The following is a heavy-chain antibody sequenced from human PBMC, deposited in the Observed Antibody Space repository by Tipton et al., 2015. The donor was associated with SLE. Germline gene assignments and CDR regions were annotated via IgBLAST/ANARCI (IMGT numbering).Heavy chain of an antibody. CDR2: ISYSGST. J-gene: IGHJ3*02. D-gene: IGHD4-17*01. CDR3: ARDDPMTTVTSDAFDI. V-gene: IGHV4-39*02. CDR1: GGSISSSSYY. Sequence: TLSLTCTVSGGSISSSSYYWGWIRQPPGKGLEWVGSISYSGSTYYNPSLKSRVTMTTDTSTSTAYMELRSLRSDDTAVYYCARDDPMTTVTSDAFDIWGQGTMVTVSS.